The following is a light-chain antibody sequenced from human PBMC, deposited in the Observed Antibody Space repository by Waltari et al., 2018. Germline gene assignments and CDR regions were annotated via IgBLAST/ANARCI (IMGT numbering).Light chain of an antibody. Sequence: QSALTQPASVSGSPGQSITISCTATTSDVGNYNLVSWYQHHPGKTPKLIIYDVIKRPSGISNRFSGAKSGKTASLTISGLQAEDEADYYCCSYAGSTTLFGGGTKLTVL. V-gene: IGLV2-23*02. CDR2: DVI. J-gene: IGLJ2*01. CDR3: CSYAGSTTL. CDR1: TSDVGNYNL.